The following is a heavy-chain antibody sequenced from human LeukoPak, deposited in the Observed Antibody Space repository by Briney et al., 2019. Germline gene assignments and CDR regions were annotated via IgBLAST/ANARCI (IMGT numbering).Heavy chain of an antibody. CDR2: INDSGGST. CDR1: EFSVGSNY. V-gene: IGHV3-23*01. J-gene: IGHJ4*02. Sequence: GGSLRLSCAASEFSVGSNYMTWVRQAPGKGLEWVSAINDSGGSTYYADSVKGRFTISRDNSKNTLYLQMNSLRAEDTAVYYCAKPAISSRGWYYDYWGQGTLVTVSS. CDR3: AKPAISSRGWYYDY. D-gene: IGHD6-19*01.